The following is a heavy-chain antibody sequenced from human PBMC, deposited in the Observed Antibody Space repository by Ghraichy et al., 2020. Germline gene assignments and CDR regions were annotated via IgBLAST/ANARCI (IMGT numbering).Heavy chain of an antibody. CDR1: GFTFSSFW. V-gene: IGHV3-74*01. J-gene: IGHJ4*02. Sequence: GGSLRLSCVASGFTFSSFWMHWVRQAPGKGLVWVSRINGDGSSTHYADSVKGRFTISRDNAKNMLYLQMNSLRAEDTAIYYCVRAFDYWGQGTLVTVS. CDR2: INGDGSST. CDR3: VRAFDY.